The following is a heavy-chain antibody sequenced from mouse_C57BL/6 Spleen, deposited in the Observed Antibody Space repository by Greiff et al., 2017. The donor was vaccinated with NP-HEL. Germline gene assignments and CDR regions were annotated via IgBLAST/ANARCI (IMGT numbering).Heavy chain of an antibody. D-gene: IGHD2-4*01. CDR1: GYTFTSYW. CDR2: IYPGSGST. V-gene: IGHV1-55*01. CDR3: ARSGYDYYYFDY. Sequence: VQLQQSGAELVKPGASVKMSCKASGYTFTSYWITWVKQRPGQGLEWIGDIYPGSGSTNYNEKFKSKATLTVDTSSSTAYMQLSSLTSEDSAVYYCARSGYDYYYFDYWGQGTTLTVSS. J-gene: IGHJ2*01.